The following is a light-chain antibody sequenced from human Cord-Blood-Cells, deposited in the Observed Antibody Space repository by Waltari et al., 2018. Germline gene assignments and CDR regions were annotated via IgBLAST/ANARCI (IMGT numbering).Light chain of an antibody. J-gene: IGKJ4*01. CDR2: NAS. CDR1: QDISNY. V-gene: IGKV1-33*01. Sequence: DIQLTQSPSSLSASVGDKVTITCQAMQDISNYLNWYQQKPGKAPKLLTYNASNLETGVPSRLSGSGSGTDFTFTISSLQPEDIATYYCQQYDNLPPLTFGGGTKVEIK. CDR3: QQYDNLPPLT.